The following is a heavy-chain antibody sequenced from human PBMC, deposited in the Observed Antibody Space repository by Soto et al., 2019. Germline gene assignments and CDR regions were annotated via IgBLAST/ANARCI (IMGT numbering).Heavy chain of an antibody. V-gene: IGHV4-39*01. Sequence: QLRLQEAGPGLVKPSETLSLTCTVSGGSISSSSYYSGWIRQPPGKGPEWIGAIYYNGNTYYNPSLKSRVTMSVDTSKNQFSLKLSSATAADTAMYYCARQTGVFGHYFDYWGQGTLVTVSS. D-gene: IGHD3-16*01. J-gene: IGHJ4*02. CDR3: ARQTGVFGHYFDY. CDR2: IYYNGNT. CDR1: GGSISSSSYY.